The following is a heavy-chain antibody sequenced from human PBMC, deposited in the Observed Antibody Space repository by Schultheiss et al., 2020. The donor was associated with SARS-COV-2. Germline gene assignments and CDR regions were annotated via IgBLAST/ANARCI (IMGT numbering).Heavy chain of an antibody. CDR3: ARRPPPRITIFGVVTYYGMDV. D-gene: IGHD3-3*01. J-gene: IGHJ6*02. Sequence: SETLSLTCTVSGGSISSYYWSWILQPPGKGLEWIGYIYYSGSTNYNPSLKSRVTISVDTSKNQFSLKLSSVTAADTAVYYCARRPPPRITIFGVVTYYGMDVWGQGTTVTVSS. V-gene: IGHV4-59*08. CDR2: IYYSGST. CDR1: GGSISSYY.